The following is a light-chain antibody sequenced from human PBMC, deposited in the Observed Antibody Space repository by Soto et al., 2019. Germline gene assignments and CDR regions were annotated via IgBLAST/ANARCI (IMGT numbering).Light chain of an antibody. J-gene: IGKJ5*01. Sequence: DIQMTQSPSTLSASVGDRVTITCRASQSISRSLAWYQQKPGQAPKLLISKASSLESGVPSRFSGSGSGIEFALTITSLQPDDIASYCCQHYRSYPFTFGQGTRLEIK. CDR1: QSISRS. V-gene: IGKV1-5*03. CDR3: QHYRSYPFT. CDR2: KAS.